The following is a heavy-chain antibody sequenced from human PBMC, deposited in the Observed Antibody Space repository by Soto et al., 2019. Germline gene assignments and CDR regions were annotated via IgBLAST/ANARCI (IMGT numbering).Heavy chain of an antibody. CDR3: ARDQSFDRTYYYGIDV. J-gene: IGHJ6*02. CDR1: GYPFTHYG. Sequence: ASVKVSCKSSGYPFTHYGITWIRQAPGQGLEWMGWISPFNGNTNYGQTLQGRVTLTTETSTSTAYMELRSLRSDDTAVYYCARDQSFDRTYYYGIDVWGQGTTVTVSS. CDR2: ISPFNGNT. D-gene: IGHD3-16*01. V-gene: IGHV1-18*01.